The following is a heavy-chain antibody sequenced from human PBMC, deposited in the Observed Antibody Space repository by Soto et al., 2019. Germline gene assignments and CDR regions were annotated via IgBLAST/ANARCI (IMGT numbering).Heavy chain of an antibody. D-gene: IGHD3-3*01. CDR1: GGTFSSYA. J-gene: IGHJ6*02. CDR3: ARGKIFGVARVYPYYYYYGMDV. V-gene: IGHV1-69*01. CDR2: IIPSFGTA. Sequence: QVQLVQSGAEVKKPGSSVKVSCKASGGTFSSYAISWVRQAPGQGLEWMGGIIPSFGTANYAQKFQGRVKITADEATSTAYMELSSLRSEDTDVYYCARGKIFGVARVYPYYYYYGMDVWGQGTTVTVSS.